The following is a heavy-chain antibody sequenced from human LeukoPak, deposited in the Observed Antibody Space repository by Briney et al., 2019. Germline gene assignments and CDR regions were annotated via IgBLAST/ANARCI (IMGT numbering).Heavy chain of an antibody. Sequence: PSENLSLTCTVSGGSISSGSYYWSWIRQPAGKGLEWIGRIYTSGSTNYNPSLKSRVTISVDTSKNQFSLKLSSVTAADTAVYYCAGMGPSEMATSDYWGQGTLVTVSS. D-gene: IGHD5-24*01. CDR3: AGMGPSEMATSDY. V-gene: IGHV4-61*02. J-gene: IGHJ4*02. CDR1: GGSISSGSYY. CDR2: IYTSGST.